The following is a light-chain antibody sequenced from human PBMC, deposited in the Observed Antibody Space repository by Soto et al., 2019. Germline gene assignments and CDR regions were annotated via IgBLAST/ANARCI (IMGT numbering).Light chain of an antibody. CDR3: QQYGTTPWT. Sequence: EIVLTQSPGTLSLSPGERATLSCRASQSVRNDHVAWYQQKTGQAPRLLISRAVTRAIGIPDRFSDSGSGTGFTLTISSLEPEDFALYYCQQYGTTPWTFGQGTKV. V-gene: IGKV3-20*01. J-gene: IGKJ1*01. CDR2: RAV. CDR1: QSVRNDH.